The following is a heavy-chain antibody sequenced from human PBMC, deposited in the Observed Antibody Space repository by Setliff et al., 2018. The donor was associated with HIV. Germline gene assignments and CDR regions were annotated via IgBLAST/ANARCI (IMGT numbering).Heavy chain of an antibody. D-gene: IGHD2-8*01. J-gene: IGHJ4*02. V-gene: IGHV1-69*05. CDR2: SIPLFGTV. CDR1: GDTFSNSA. CDR3: ASGSGYCRNGDCYVGVHKNPDKYYFDY. Sequence: GASVKVSCKASGDTFSNSALTWVRQAPGQGLEWMGGSIPLFGTVKYAQKFQGRVTITTDELMTTGCMELSSLRSEDKAVYYCASGSGYCRNGDCYVGVHKNPDKYYFDYWGQGTLVTVSS.